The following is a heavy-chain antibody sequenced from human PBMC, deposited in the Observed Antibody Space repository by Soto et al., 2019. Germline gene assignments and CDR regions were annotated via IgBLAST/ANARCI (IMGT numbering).Heavy chain of an antibody. CDR1: GGSISSGGYS. J-gene: IGHJ4*02. CDR3: ASTDYYDSSGYSY. D-gene: IGHD3-22*01. V-gene: IGHV4-30-2*01. CDR2: IYHSGST. Sequence: QLQLQESGSGLVKPSQTLSLTCAVSGGSISSGGYSWSWIRQPPGKGLEWIGYIYHSGSTYYNPSLKSRVTISVDRSKNQFSLKLSSVTAADTAVYYCASTDYYDSSGYSYWGRGTLVTVSS.